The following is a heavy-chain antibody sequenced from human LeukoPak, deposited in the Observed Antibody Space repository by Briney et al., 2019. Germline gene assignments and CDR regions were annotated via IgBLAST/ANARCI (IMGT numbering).Heavy chain of an antibody. CDR1: GGTFSSYA. Sequence: ASVKVSCKASGGTFSSYAISWVRQAPGQGLEWMGGIIPIFGTANYAQKFQGRVTITTDESTSAAYMELSSLRSEDTAVYYCAREGYYYGSGSYEGYFDYWGQGTLVTVSS. CDR2: IIPIFGTA. D-gene: IGHD3-10*01. J-gene: IGHJ4*02. V-gene: IGHV1-69*05. CDR3: AREGYYYGSGSYEGYFDY.